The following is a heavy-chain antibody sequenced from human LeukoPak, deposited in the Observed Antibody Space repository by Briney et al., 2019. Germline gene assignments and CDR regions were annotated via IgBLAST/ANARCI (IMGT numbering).Heavy chain of an antibody. CDR2: FSYNGINK. Sequence: GGSLRLSCAASGFTFSRFGMHWVRQAPGKGLEWVAVFSYNGINKDYAGSVKGRFTISRDNSKNTLSLQMDSLRAEDTATYYCARGLYTNGWYYYDYWGQGTLVTVSS. V-gene: IGHV3-33*05. CDR1: GFTFSRFG. CDR3: ARGLYTNGWYYYDY. D-gene: IGHD6-19*01. J-gene: IGHJ4*02.